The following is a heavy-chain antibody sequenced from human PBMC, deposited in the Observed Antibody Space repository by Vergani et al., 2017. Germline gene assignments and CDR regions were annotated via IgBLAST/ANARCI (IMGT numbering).Heavy chain of an antibody. J-gene: IGHJ6*02. V-gene: IGHV4-59*08. CDR1: GGSISSYY. D-gene: IGHD3-3*01. CDR2: IYYSGST. CDR3: ARLAGTDFWSGYSQGIYGMDV. Sequence: QVQLQESGPGLVKPSETLSLTCTVSGGSISSYYWSWIRQPPGQGLEWIGYIYYSGSTNYNPSLKSRVTISVDTSKNQLSLKLISGTAADTAVYYCARLAGTDFWSGYSQGIYGMDVWGQGTTVTVSS.